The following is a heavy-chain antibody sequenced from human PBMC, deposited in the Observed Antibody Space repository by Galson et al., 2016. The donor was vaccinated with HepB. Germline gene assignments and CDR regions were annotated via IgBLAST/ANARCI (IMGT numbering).Heavy chain of an antibody. CDR3: AKGGTSLHEAFDG. Sequence: SLRLSCAASGFTFKDYAMHWVRQEPGKGLEWVSGISWNSASLNYADSVKGRFSTSRDNAKNSVYLYMTSLGPEDSALYFCAKGGTSLHEAFDGWGQGTMVTVSS. CDR2: ISWNSASL. V-gene: IGHV3-9*01. J-gene: IGHJ3*01. CDR1: GFTFKDYA. D-gene: IGHD3-16*01.